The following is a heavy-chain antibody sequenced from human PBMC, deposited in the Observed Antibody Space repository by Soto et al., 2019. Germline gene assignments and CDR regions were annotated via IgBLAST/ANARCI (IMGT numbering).Heavy chain of an antibody. CDR1: GGSISSGGYY. V-gene: IGHV4-31*03. CDR3: ARSYMVRGVANWFDP. Sequence: SETLSLTCTVSGGSISSGGYYWSWIRQHPGKGLEWIGYIYHSGTTYYKSSLKSRLTISVDTSKNQFSLKLSSVTAADTAVYYCARSYMVRGVANWFDPWGQGTLVTVSS. J-gene: IGHJ5*02. D-gene: IGHD3-10*01. CDR2: IYHSGTT.